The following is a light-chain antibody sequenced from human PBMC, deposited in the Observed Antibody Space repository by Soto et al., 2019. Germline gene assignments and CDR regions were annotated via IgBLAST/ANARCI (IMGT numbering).Light chain of an antibody. Sequence: EIVMTQSPAALSVSPGERATFSCRASQSIGSNLAWYQQKPGQAPRLLIPGASTRATGIPARFSGSGSGADFTLTISSLQSEDIAVYYCQQYDNWPWGTFGQGTRVEIK. CDR1: QSIGSN. CDR2: GAS. J-gene: IGKJ1*01. CDR3: QQYDNWPWGT. V-gene: IGKV3-15*01.